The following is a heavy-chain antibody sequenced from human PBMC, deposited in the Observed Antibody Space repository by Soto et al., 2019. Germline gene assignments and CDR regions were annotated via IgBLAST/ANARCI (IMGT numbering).Heavy chain of an antibody. CDR1: GFTFSSYS. Sequence: EVQLVESGGGLVKPGGSLRLSCAASGFTFSSYSMNWVRQAPGKGLEWVSSISSSSSYIYYADSVKGRFTISRDNAKNSLYLQMNILRAEDTAVYYCASMVTAASFDYWGQGTLVTVSS. CDR3: ASMVTAASFDY. CDR2: ISSSSSYI. V-gene: IGHV3-21*01. J-gene: IGHJ4*02. D-gene: IGHD2-21*02.